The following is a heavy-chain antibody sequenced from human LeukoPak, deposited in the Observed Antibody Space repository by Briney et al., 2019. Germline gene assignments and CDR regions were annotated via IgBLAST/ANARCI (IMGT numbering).Heavy chain of an antibody. Sequence: ASVKVSCKASGYIFIDYEINWVRQAPGQGLEWMGWINPKSGDTGYEQKFQGRVTITRDSSISTVYMELSSLGSEDTALYYCARGRYMDVWGKGTMVTVSS. CDR3: ARGRYMDV. CDR2: INPKSGDT. V-gene: IGHV1-8*02. CDR1: GYIFIDYE. J-gene: IGHJ6*03.